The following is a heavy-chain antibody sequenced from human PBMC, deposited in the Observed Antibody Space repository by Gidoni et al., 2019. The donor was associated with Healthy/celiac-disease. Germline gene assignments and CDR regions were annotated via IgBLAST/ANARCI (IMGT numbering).Heavy chain of an antibody. J-gene: IGHJ6*02. CDR1: GGSFSGYY. D-gene: IGHD3-3*01. CDR3: ARVSGVYYDFWSAYQDYYYGMDV. Sequence: QVQLQQWGAGLLKPSETLSLTCAVYGGSFSGYYWSWIRQPPGKGLEWIGEINHSGSTNYNPSLKSRVTISVDTSKNQFSLKLSSVTAADTAVYYCARVSGVYYDFWSAYQDYYYGMDVWGQGTTVTVSS. CDR2: INHSGST. V-gene: IGHV4-34*01.